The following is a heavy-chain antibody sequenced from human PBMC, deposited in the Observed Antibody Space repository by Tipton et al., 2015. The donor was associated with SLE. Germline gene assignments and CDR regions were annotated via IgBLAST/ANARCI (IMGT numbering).Heavy chain of an antibody. CDR2: IYYSGST. Sequence: LRLSCTVSGGSISSFYLSWIRQPPGKGLEWIGYIYYSGSTNYNPSLKSRVTISVDTSKNQLSLKLSSLTAADTAVYYCARVSGSSSSQYYYGMDVWGQGTTVTVSS. V-gene: IGHV4-59*01. CDR1: GGSISSFY. D-gene: IGHD6-6*01. CDR3: ARVSGSSSSQYYYGMDV. J-gene: IGHJ6*02.